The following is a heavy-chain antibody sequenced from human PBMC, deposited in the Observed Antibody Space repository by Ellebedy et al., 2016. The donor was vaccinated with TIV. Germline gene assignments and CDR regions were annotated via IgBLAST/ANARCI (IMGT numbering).Heavy chain of an antibody. Sequence: GESLKISCAASGFTFSNTWLTWVRQAPGKGLEWVGRIKSKTDGGTTDYAAPVKGRLTISRDDSKNTLYLQMNSLKTEDTAMYYCTTGGGYYGWDYWGQGTLVTVSS. CDR2: IKSKTDGGTT. D-gene: IGHD3-16*01. CDR1: GFTFSNTW. V-gene: IGHV3-15*01. CDR3: TTGGGYYGWDY. J-gene: IGHJ4*02.